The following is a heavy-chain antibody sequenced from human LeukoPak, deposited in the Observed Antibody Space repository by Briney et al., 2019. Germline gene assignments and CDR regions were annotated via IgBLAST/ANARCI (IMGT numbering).Heavy chain of an antibody. D-gene: IGHD5-12*01. CDR1: GDSLSSYY. J-gene: IGHJ6*03. CDR2: IHYTGST. CDR3: ARVVYSGYDFRGAMDV. V-gene: IGHV4-59*01. Sequence: SETLSLTCTVSGDSLSSYYLSWIRQPPGKGLEWIGYIHYTGSTNHNPSLKSRATISVDTSKNQFSLKLSSVTAADTAVYYCARVVYSGYDFRGAMDVWGKGTTVTVSS.